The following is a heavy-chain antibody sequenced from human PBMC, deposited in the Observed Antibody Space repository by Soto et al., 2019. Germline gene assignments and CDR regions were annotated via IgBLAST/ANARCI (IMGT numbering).Heavy chain of an antibody. D-gene: IGHD5-18*01. CDR1: GFTFSSYS. CDR2: ISGSGGST. V-gene: IGHV3-23*01. Sequence: PGGSLRLSCAASGFTFSSYSMSWVRQAPGKGLEWVSAISGSGGSTYYADSVKGRFTISRDNSKNTLYLQMNSLRAEDTAVYYCAKDPGYSYGPLFDYWGQGTLVTVSS. J-gene: IGHJ4*02. CDR3: AKDPGYSYGPLFDY.